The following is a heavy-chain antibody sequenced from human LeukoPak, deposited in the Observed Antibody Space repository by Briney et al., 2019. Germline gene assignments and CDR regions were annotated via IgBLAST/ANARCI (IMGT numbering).Heavy chain of an antibody. CDR3: VRVYGGVPAIFDY. J-gene: IGHJ4*02. CDR2: IYYSGST. D-gene: IGHD2-8*02. Sequence: SETLSLTCTVSGGSISSYYWSWLRQPPGKGLEWIGYIYYSGSTNYNPSLKSRVTISVDTSKNQFSLKLSSVTAADTAVYYCVRVYGGVPAIFDYWGQGTLVTVSS. V-gene: IGHV4-59*01. CDR1: GGSISSYY.